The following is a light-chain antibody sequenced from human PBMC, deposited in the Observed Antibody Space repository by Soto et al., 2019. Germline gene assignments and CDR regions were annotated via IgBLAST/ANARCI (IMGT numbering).Light chain of an antibody. CDR1: QSVSSY. V-gene: IGKV3-11*01. CDR3: QQRSNWLVT. CDR2: DAS. Sequence: EIVSTQSPANLSLSPGERATLSCRASQSVSSYLAWYQQKPGQAPRLLIYDASNRATGIPARFSGSGSGTDFTLTISSLEPEDFAVYYCQQRSNWLVTFGGGTKVDIK. J-gene: IGKJ4*01.